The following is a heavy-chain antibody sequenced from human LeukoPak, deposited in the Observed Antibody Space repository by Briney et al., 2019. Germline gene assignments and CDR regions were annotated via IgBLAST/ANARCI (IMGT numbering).Heavy chain of an antibody. CDR3: ARVARGDYYYYYMDV. V-gene: IGHV3-21*01. D-gene: IGHD3-10*01. Sequence: PGGSLRLSCAASGFTFGSYSMNWVRPAPGKGLEWVSSISSSSSYIYYADSVQGRFTISRDNAKNTLYLQMNSLRAEDTALYYCARVARGDYYYYYMDVWGKGTTVTVSS. CDR1: GFTFGSYS. J-gene: IGHJ6*03. CDR2: ISSSSSYI.